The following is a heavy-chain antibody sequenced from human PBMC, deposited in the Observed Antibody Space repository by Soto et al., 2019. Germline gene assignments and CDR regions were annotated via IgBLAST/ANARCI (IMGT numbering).Heavy chain of an antibody. CDR3: ARWPRRDYSPSWYYYYYYMDV. CDR1: GGSFSGYY. J-gene: IGHJ6*03. CDR2: INHSGST. D-gene: IGHD4-17*01. V-gene: IGHV4-34*01. Sequence: QVQLQQWGAGLLKPSETLSLTCAVYGGSFSGYYWSWIRQPPGKGLEWIGEINHSGSTNYNPSLKSRVTISVDTSKNQFSLKLSSVTAADTAVYYCARWPRRDYSPSWYYYYYYMDVCGKGTTVTVSS.